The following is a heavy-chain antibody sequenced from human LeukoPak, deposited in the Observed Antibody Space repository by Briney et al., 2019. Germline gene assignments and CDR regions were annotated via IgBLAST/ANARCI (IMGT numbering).Heavy chain of an antibody. Sequence: GGSLRLSCAASGFTFSTYSMSWVRQAPGRGLEWVSTFSASDGRTFYADSVRGRFTISRDNSKNTLYLQMNSLRAEDTAVYYCAKGEWAGRYFDYWGQGTLVSVSS. D-gene: IGHD3-10*01. J-gene: IGHJ4*02. CDR1: GFTFSTYS. CDR2: FSASDGRT. V-gene: IGHV3-23*01. CDR3: AKGEWAGRYFDY.